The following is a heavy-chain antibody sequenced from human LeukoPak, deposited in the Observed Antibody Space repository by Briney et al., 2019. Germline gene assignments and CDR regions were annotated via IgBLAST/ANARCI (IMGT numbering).Heavy chain of an antibody. Sequence: SETLSLTCTVSGGAISRYYWSWVRQPAGKGLEWMGRFYTGGSTINPSLKSRVTLSVDTSKNQFSLQLSSVTAADTAVYYRARDAGTSGWLLDYWGQGTLVTVSS. CDR3: ARDAGTSGWLLDY. J-gene: IGHJ4*02. CDR1: GGAISRYY. V-gene: IGHV4-4*07. CDR2: FYTGGST. D-gene: IGHD6-19*01.